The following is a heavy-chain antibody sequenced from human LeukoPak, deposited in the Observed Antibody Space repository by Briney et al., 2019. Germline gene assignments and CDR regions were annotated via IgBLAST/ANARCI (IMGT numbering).Heavy chain of an antibody. Sequence: SETLSLTCTVSGGSISSYYWSWIRQPPGKGLEWIGYIYYTGITNYNAPLKSRVTISVDTSKNQFSLELTSVTAADTAVYYCARDYRYCSSTGCYNYYYMDVWGKGTTVTVSS. V-gene: IGHV4-59*01. CDR3: ARDYRYCSSTGCYNYYYMDV. J-gene: IGHJ6*03. D-gene: IGHD2-2*02. CDR1: GGSISSYY. CDR2: IYYTGIT.